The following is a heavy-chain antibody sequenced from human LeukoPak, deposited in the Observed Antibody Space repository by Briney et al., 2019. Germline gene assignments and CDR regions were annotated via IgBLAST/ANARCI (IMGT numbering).Heavy chain of an antibody. CDR3: ARGNYDYVWGGIDY. Sequence: SETLSLTCTVSGGPISSSSYYWGWIRQPPGKGLEWIGSIYYSGSTYYNPSLKSRVTISVDTSKNQFSLKLSSVTAADTAVYYCARGNYDYVWGGIDYWGQGTLVTVSS. CDR1: GGPISSSSYY. CDR2: IYYSGST. J-gene: IGHJ4*02. V-gene: IGHV4-39*01. D-gene: IGHD3-16*01.